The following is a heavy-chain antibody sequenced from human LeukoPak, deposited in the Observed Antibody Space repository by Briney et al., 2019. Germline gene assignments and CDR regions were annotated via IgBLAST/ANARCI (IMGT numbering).Heavy chain of an antibody. CDR3: VRDRPHNWFDP. CDR1: GFTFTSHW. J-gene: IGHJ5*02. CDR2: IDNDGSDT. D-gene: IGHD6-6*01. Sequence: GVSLGLSCAASGFTFTSHWMHWVRQAPGKGLVWVSRIDNDGSDTTYADSVRGRFTISRDNAKNTLYLQMDSLRAEDTAVYYCVRDRPHNWFDPWGQGTLVTVSS. V-gene: IGHV3-74*01.